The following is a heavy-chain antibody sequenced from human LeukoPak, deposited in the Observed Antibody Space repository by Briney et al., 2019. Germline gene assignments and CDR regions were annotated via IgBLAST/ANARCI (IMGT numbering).Heavy chain of an antibody. D-gene: IGHD6-13*01. V-gene: IGHV1-8*01. CDR1: GYTFTSYD. CDR3: ARPTGYSSSWYFPYYYYGMDV. CDR2: MNPNSGNT. J-gene: IGHJ6*02. Sequence: GASVKVSCKASGYTFTSYDINWVRQATGQGLEWMGWMNPNSGNTGYAQKFQGRVTMTRNTSISTAYMELSSLRSEDTAVCYCARPTGYSSSWYFPYYYYGMDVWGQGTTVTVSS.